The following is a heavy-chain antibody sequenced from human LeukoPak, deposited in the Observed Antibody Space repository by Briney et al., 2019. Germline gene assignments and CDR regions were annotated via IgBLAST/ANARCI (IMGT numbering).Heavy chain of an antibody. CDR3: ARADRSGYFGNVVAFDI. J-gene: IGHJ3*02. V-gene: IGHV4-61*02. Sequence: SQTLSLTCTVSGGSINSGSYSWTWIRQPAGKGLEWIGRIHNSGSTDYTPSLKSRVTTLMDTSKNQFFLKLTSVTAADTAVHYCARADRSGYFGNVVAFDIWGQGTMVTVSS. CDR2: IHNSGST. D-gene: IGHD3-22*01. CDR1: GGSINSGSYS.